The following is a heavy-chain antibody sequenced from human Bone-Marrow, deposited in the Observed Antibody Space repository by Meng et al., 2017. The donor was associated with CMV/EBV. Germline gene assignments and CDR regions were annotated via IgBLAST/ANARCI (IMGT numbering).Heavy chain of an antibody. J-gene: IGHJ4*02. V-gene: IGHV3-7*01. Sequence: GESLKISCSASGFTFSRYWMSWVRQAPGKGLEWVANMNEDGSKKYYVDSVRGRFTISRDNAQNFLYLQINSLRAEDSAAYYCARAFLYSWGLGTLVTVSS. CDR1: GFTFSRYW. D-gene: IGHD2/OR15-2a*01. CDR3: ARAFLYS. CDR2: MNEDGSKK.